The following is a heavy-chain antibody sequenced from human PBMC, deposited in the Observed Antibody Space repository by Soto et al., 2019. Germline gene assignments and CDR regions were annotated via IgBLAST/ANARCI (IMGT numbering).Heavy chain of an antibody. CDR2: ISGSGGST. Sequence: GSLRLSCSASGFTFSSYAMSWVRQATGKGLEWVSAISGSGGSTYYADSVKGRFTISRDTSKNPLYLQMNSLRAEDTAVYYCAKAGPGITIFEVVIPHFDYWGQGTLVTVSS. J-gene: IGHJ4*02. CDR1: GFTFSSYA. V-gene: IGHV3-23*01. CDR3: AKAGPGITIFEVVIPHFDY. D-gene: IGHD3-3*01.